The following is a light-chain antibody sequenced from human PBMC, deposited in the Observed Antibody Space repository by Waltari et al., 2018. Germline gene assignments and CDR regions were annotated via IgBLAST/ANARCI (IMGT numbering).Light chain of an antibody. Sequence: EIVLTQSPGTLSLSPGERATLSCRASQSVSRTLAWYQQKTAQAPRLLIYGASTRATGIPERFRGGGSGTDFSLTISRLEPEDFAVYYCQHYVRLPATFGQGTKVEIK. CDR3: QHYVRLPAT. CDR2: GAS. CDR1: QSVSRT. V-gene: IGKV3-20*01. J-gene: IGKJ1*01.